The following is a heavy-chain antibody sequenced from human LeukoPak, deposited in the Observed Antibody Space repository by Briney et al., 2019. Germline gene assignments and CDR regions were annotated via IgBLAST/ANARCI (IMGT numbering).Heavy chain of an antibody. V-gene: IGHV3-64*02. Sequence: PGGSLRLSCVASGFTFSSHAVHWVRQAPGKGLAYLSGISDDGGSTYYAESVKARFTIARDNSKNTMYLQMGSLRAEDMAVYYCARGAPMIRGILRGDDAFDVWGQGTMVTVSS. CDR2: ISDDGGST. CDR1: GFTFSSHA. D-gene: IGHD3-10*01. J-gene: IGHJ3*01. CDR3: ARGAPMIRGILRGDDAFDV.